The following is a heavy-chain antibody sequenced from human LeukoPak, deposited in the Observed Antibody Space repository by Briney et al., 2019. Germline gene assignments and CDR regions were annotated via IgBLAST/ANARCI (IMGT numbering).Heavy chain of an antibody. V-gene: IGHV3-23*01. J-gene: IGHJ4*02. CDR3: AKDRQESRDGYNHGIPDY. CDR2: ISGSGGST. CDR1: GFTFSSYA. Sequence: PGGSLRLSCAASGFTFSSYAMSWVRQAPGKGLEWVSAISGSGGSTYYADSVKGRFTISRDNSKNTLYLQMNSLRAEDTAVYYCAKDRQESRDGYNHGIPDYWGQGTLVTVSS. D-gene: IGHD5-24*01.